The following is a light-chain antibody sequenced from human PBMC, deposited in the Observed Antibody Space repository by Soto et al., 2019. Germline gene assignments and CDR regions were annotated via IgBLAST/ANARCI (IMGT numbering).Light chain of an antibody. CDR1: SGHSSYI. J-gene: IGLJ1*01. CDR2: LEGSGSY. CDR3: ETWDSNTRV. V-gene: IGLV4-60*02. Sequence: QSVLTQSSSASASLGSSVKLTCTLSSGHSSYIIAWHQQQPGKAPRYLMKLEGSGSYNKGSGVPDRFSGSSSGADRYLTISNLQFEDEADYYRETWDSNTRVFGTGTKVTVL.